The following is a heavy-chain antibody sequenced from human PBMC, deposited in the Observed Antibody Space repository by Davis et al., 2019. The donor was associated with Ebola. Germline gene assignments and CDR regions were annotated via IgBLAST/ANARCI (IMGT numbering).Heavy chain of an antibody. CDR1: GFIFSSYT. V-gene: IGHV3-21*05. D-gene: IGHD3-22*01. J-gene: IGHJ6*02. CDR3: ARVGQITMKVVVRDYYGMDV. CDR2: MSSTGTYS. Sequence: GGSLRLSCAASGFIFSSYTMNWVRQAPGKGLEWISYMSSTGTYSNYPASVKGRFTISRDNAQNSLSLQMNSLRAEDTAVYYCARVGQITMKVVVRDYYGMDVWGQGTTVTVSS.